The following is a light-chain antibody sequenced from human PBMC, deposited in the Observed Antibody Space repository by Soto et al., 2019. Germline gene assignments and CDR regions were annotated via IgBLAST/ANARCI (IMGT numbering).Light chain of an antibody. Sequence: QPVLTQPPSASGTPGQRVTISCSGSRSNIGDNTVNWYQQLPRTAPKLLIYNINQRPSGVPDRFSGSKSGTSASLAISGLQSEDEATYYCASWDDSLNGFVVFGGGTKLTVL. CDR2: NIN. V-gene: IGLV1-44*01. J-gene: IGLJ2*01. CDR1: RSNIGDNT. CDR3: ASWDDSLNGFVV.